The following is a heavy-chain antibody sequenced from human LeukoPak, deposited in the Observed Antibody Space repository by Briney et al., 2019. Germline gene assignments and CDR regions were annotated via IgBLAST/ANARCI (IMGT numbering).Heavy chain of an antibody. CDR3: ATVTTIYYYYGMDV. Sequence: GESLRISCKGSGYSFTSYWITWVRQMPGKGLEWMGRIDPSDSYTNYSPSFQGHVTISADKSISTAYLQWSSLKASDTAMYYCATVTTIYYYYGMDVWGQGTSVIVSS. J-gene: IGHJ6*02. D-gene: IGHD4-17*01. CDR1: GYSFTSYW. V-gene: IGHV5-10-1*01. CDR2: IDPSDSYT.